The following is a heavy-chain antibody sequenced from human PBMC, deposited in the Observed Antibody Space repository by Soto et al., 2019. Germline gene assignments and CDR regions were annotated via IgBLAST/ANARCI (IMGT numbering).Heavy chain of an antibody. CDR1: GGSISSYY. CDR3: AREIRLVRGLGRYMDV. J-gene: IGHJ6*03. D-gene: IGHD3-10*01. Sequence: SETLSLTCTVSGGSISSYYWSWIRQPPGKGLEWIGYIYYSGSTNYNPSLKSRVTISVDTSKNQFSLKLSSVTAADTAVYYCAREIRLVRGLGRYMDVWGKGTTVTVSS. V-gene: IGHV4-59*01. CDR2: IYYSGST.